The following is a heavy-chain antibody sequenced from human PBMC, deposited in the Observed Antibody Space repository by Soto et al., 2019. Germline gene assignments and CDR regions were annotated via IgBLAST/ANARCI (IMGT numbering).Heavy chain of an antibody. Sequence: SETLSLTCAVYGGSFSGYYWSWLRQPPGKGPEWIGEINHSGNTKYTPSLESRVTISVDTSKNQFSLKLNSVSAVDTAVYYCARTGGMDVWSQGATVTVSS. V-gene: IGHV4-34*01. CDR2: INHSGNT. CDR1: GGSFSGYY. CDR3: ARTGGMDV. J-gene: IGHJ6*02.